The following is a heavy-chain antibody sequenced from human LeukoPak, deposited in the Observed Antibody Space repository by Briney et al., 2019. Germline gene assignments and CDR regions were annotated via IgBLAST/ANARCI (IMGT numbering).Heavy chain of an antibody. Sequence: SETLSLTCIVSGGSIGSYYWSWIRQPPGKGLEWIGYIYYSGSTNYSPSLKSRVTMSVDTSKKQFSLKVTSVTAADTAVYYCARGSGAFDYWGQGTLVTVSS. CDR1: GGSIGSYY. V-gene: IGHV4-59*01. J-gene: IGHJ4*02. CDR2: IYYSGST. CDR3: ARGSGAFDY.